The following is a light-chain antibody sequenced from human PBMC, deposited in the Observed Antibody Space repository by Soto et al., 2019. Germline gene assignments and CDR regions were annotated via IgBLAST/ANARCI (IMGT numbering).Light chain of an antibody. CDR1: QSLSNW. CDR2: DVS. V-gene: IGKV1-5*01. J-gene: IGKJ1*01. Sequence: IQMTQSPSTLCASVGDRVTITCRASQSLSNWLAWYQQKPGKAPKLLIFDVSSLESGVPSRFSGSGSGTEFTLTISSLQPDGFATYYCQQYSTYATFGQGTKVDIK. CDR3: QQYSTYAT.